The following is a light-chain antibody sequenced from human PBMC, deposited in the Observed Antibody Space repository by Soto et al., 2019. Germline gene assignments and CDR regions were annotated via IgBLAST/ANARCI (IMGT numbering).Light chain of an antibody. CDR3: SSYTRSSTYVV. CDR1: SSDVGGYNY. J-gene: IGLJ2*01. CDR2: DVI. Sequence: QSALTQPASVSGSPGQSITISCTGTSSDVGGYNYVSWYQQHPGKAPKLMIYDVINRPSGVSNRFFGSKSGNSASLTISGLQAEDAADYYCSSYTRSSTYVVFGGGTKVTVL. V-gene: IGLV2-14*03.